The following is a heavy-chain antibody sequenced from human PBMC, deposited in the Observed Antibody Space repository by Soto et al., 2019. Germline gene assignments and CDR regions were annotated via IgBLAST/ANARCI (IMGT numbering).Heavy chain of an antibody. Sequence: QVQLVQSGAEVKKPGASVKVACKASGYTFTSYGISWVRQAPGQGLEWMGWSSAYNGNTNYAQKIQGRVTMTTDTSTSTAYMELRSLRPDNTAVYYGARAYCSSTSCYAGSVSYYDYGMDVWGQGTTVTVSS. D-gene: IGHD2-2*01. CDR1: GYTFTSYG. V-gene: IGHV1-18*01. CDR2: SSAYNGNT. CDR3: ARAYCSSTSCYAGSVSYYDYGMDV. J-gene: IGHJ6*02.